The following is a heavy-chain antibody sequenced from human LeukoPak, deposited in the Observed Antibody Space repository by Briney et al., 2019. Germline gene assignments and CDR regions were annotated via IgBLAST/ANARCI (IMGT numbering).Heavy chain of an antibody. CDR3: ARLYSSGWPLEAMDV. CDR2: ISAYNGNT. Sequence: ASVKVSCKASGYTFTSYGISWVRQAPGQGLEWMGWISAYNGNTNYAQELQGRVTMTTDSSTSTAYMELRSLTSDDTAVYYCARLYSSGWPLEAMDVWGQGTTVTVSS. D-gene: IGHD6-19*01. V-gene: IGHV1-18*01. J-gene: IGHJ6*02. CDR1: GYTFTSYG.